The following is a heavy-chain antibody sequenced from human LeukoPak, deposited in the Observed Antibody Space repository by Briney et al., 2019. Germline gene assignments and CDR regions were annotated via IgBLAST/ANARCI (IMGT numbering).Heavy chain of an antibody. J-gene: IGHJ3*02. Sequence: PSETLSLTCTVSGGSISSGDYYWSWIRQPPGKGLEWIGYIYYSGSTYYNPSLKSRVTISVDTSKNQFSLKLSPVTAADTAVYYCARDFPARAFDIWGQGTMVTVSS. CDR3: ARDFPARAFDI. CDR2: IYYSGST. CDR1: GGSISSGDYY. V-gene: IGHV4-30-4*02.